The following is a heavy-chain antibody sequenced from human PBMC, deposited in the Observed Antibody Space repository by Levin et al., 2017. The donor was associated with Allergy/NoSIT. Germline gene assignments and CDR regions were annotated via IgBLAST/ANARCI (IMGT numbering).Heavy chain of an antibody. Sequence: SCVVYGGSFSGYEWGWIRHSPGEGLQWIGEVDHSGYPKYNPSLKSRVTISVDTSKNQLSLKLASVTAADTAVYYCAREENDYDSSGNFRVAAFWGQGTRVTVSS. CDR3: AREENDYDSSGNFRVAAF. CDR1: GGSFSGYE. D-gene: IGHD3-22*01. V-gene: IGHV4-34*01. CDR2: VDHSGYP. J-gene: IGHJ4*02.